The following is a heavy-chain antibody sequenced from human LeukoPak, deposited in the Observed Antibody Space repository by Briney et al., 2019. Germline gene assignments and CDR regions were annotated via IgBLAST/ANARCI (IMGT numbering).Heavy chain of an antibody. CDR1: GGSISSGSYY. CDR3: ARDGNSGSYADY. CDR2: IYYSGST. J-gene: IGHJ4*02. Sequence: SETLSLTCTVSGGSISSGSYYWGWIRQPPGKGLEWIGSIYYSGSTYYNPSLKSRVTISVDTSKNQFSLKLSSVTAADTAVYYCARDGNSGSYADYWGQGTLVTVSS. V-gene: IGHV4-39*07. D-gene: IGHD1-26*01.